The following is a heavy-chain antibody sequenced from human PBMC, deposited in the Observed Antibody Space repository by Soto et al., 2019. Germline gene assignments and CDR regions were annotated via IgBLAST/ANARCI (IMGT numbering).Heavy chain of an antibody. J-gene: IGHJ5*02. CDR2: IFSNDEK. CDR1: GFSLSNARMG. V-gene: IGHV2-26*01. D-gene: IGHD3-16*01. Sequence: SGPTLVNPTETLTLTCTVSGFSLSNARMGVSWIRQPPGKALEWLAHIFSNDEKSYSTSLKSRLTISKDTSKSQVVLTMTNMDPVDTATYYCARPRMITFGGVNHWFDPWGQGTLVTVSS. CDR3: ARPRMITFGGVNHWFDP.